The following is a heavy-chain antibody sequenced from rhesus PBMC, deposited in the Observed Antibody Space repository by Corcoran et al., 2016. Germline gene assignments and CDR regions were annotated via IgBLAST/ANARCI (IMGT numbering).Heavy chain of an antibody. Sequence: QMQLQQWGEGLVKPSETLSLTCAVSGGSININYWSWIRQPPGKGLEWIGRVSSGGSTDYNPSLKSRVTISTDTSKNQFSLRLSSVTDADTAVYYCARGNTGFDQWGQGVLLTVSS. CDR1: GGSININY. D-gene: IGHD2-21*01. CDR3: ARGNTGFDQ. V-gene: IGHV4-173*01. CDR2: VSSGGST. J-gene: IGHJ4*01.